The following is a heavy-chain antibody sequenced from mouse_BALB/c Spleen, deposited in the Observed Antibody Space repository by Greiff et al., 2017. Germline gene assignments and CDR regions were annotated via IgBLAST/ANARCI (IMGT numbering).Heavy chain of an antibody. J-gene: IGHJ3*01. CDR3: AREDDYDPAWFAY. CDR1: GFNIKDTY. D-gene: IGHD2-4*01. CDR2: IDPANGNT. V-gene: IGHV14-3*02. Sequence: VQLQQSGAELVKPGASVKLSCTASGFNIKDTYMHWVKQRPEQGLEWIGRIDPANGNTKYDPKFQGKATITADTSSNTAYLQLSSLTSEDTAVYYCAREDDYDPAWFAYWGQGTLVTVSA.